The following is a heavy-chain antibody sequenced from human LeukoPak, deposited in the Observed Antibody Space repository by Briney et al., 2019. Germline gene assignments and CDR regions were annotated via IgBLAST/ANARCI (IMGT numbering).Heavy chain of an antibody. J-gene: IGHJ4*02. CDR1: GLTVSSNY. Sequence: GGSLRLSCAGPGLTVSSNYMTWVRQAPGKGLEWVSVIYSDGRTYYADSVKGRFTISRDNSKNTVYLQMNSLRAEDTALYYCALAGYRSSGLGVWGQGTLVTVSS. CDR3: ALAGYRSSGLGV. CDR2: IYSDGRT. V-gene: IGHV3-53*01. D-gene: IGHD6-13*01.